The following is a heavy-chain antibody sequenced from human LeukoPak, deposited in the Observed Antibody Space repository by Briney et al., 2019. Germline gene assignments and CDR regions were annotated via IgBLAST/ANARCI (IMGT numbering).Heavy chain of an antibody. D-gene: IGHD2-21*01. V-gene: IGHV3-33*01. J-gene: IGHJ4*02. CDR2: IWYDGSNK. Sequence: GGSLRLSCAASGFTFSSYVMHWVRQAPGKGLEWVAVIWYDGSNKYYADSVKGRFTISRDNSKNTLYLQMNSLRAEDTAVYYCARGVSSMDTDYRGQGTLVTVSS. CDR3: ARGVSSMDTDY. CDR1: GFTFSSYV.